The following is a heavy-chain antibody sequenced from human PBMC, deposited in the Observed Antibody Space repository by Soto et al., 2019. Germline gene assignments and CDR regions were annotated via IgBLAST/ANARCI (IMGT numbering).Heavy chain of an antibody. J-gene: IGHJ6*02. D-gene: IGHD3-10*01. Sequence: ASVKVSCKASGGTFSSYAISWVRQAPGQGLEWMGGIIPIFGTANYAQKFQGRVTITADESTSTAYMELSSLRSEDTAVYYCARARVGEYYYYGMDVWGQGTTVTVSS. CDR3: ARARVGEYYYYGMDV. V-gene: IGHV1-69*13. CDR2: IIPIFGTA. CDR1: GGTFSSYA.